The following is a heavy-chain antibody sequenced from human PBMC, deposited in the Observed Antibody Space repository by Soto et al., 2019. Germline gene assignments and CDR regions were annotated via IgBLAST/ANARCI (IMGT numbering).Heavy chain of an antibody. J-gene: IGHJ4*02. V-gene: IGHV3-21*01. D-gene: IGHD3-3*02. CDR2: ITSSSSFI. Sequence: EVQLVESGGGLVKPGGSLRLSCAASGFTFSSYTMNWVRQAPGKGLEWVSSITSSSSFIYYADSVKGRFTISRDNAKNSLYLQMNSLRAEDTAVYFCARDISEGFYWGQGTLVTVSS. CDR3: ARDISEGFY. CDR1: GFTFSSYT.